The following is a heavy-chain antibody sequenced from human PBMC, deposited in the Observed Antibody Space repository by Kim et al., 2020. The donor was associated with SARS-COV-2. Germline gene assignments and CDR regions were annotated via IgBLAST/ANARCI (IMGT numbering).Heavy chain of an antibody. D-gene: IGHD1-26*01. V-gene: IGHV3-30*18. J-gene: IGHJ6*02. Sequence: GGSLRLSCAASGFTFSSYGMHWVRQAPGKGLEWVAVISYDGSNKYYADSVKGRFTISRDNSKNTLYLQMNSLRAEDPAVYYCAKDRRQSSYYYYGMDVCGQGTTVTVSS. CDR2: ISYDGSNK. CDR3: AKDRRQSSYYYYGMDV. CDR1: GFTFSSYG.